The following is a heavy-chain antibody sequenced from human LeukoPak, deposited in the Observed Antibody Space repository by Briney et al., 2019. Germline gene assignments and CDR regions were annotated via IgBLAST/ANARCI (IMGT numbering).Heavy chain of an antibody. CDR1: GYSFTSYW. CDR2: IYPGDSDP. D-gene: IGHD3-10*01. J-gene: IGHJ3*02. CDR3: ATRGGGQMVRGIPDAFDI. Sequence: GESLKISCKGSGYSFTSYWIGWVRRMPEKGLEWMEMIYPGDSDPRYSPSFQGQVTFSANKSISTAHLHWSSLKASDTAMYYCATRGGGQMVRGIPDAFDIWGQGTMVTVSS. V-gene: IGHV5-51*01.